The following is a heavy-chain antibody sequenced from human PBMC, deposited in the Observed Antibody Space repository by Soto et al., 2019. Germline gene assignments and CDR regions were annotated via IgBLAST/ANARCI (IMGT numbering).Heavy chain of an antibody. V-gene: IGHV4-31*03. CDR2: IFHSGST. CDR1: GGSISKGNYT. J-gene: IGHJ5*02. CDR3: ARDPPYGSGRGNWFDP. Sequence: PSETLSLTCTVSGGSISKGNYTWSWIRQHPGKGLEWIGNIFHSGSTYYNPSLSSRLTISVDTSKNQFSLKLSSVTAADTAVYYCARDPPYGSGRGNWFDPWGQGTLVTVSS. D-gene: IGHD3-10*01.